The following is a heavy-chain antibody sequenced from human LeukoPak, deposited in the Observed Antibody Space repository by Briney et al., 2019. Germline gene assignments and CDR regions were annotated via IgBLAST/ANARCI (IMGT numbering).Heavy chain of an antibody. CDR2: ISAYNGNT. Sequence: ASVKVSCKAFGYTFTSFGLSWLRQAPGQGLEWMGWISAYNGNTNYAQKLQGRVTMTTDKSTSTAYMELRSLRSDDTAVYYCAREHCSSTSCYVDYYYGMDVWGQGTTVTVSS. D-gene: IGHD2-2*01. CDR3: AREHCSSTSCYVDYYYGMDV. CDR1: GYTFTSFG. V-gene: IGHV1-18*01. J-gene: IGHJ6*02.